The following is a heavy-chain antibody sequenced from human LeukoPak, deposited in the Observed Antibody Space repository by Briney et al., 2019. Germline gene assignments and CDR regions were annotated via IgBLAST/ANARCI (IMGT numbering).Heavy chain of an antibody. CDR1: GFTFSTYS. V-gene: IGHV3-48*01. J-gene: IGHJ6*03. CDR3: SRRSEFGVLYYMDV. CDR2: ISGSSGTI. D-gene: IGHD3-16*01. Sequence: GGSLRLSCAASGFTFSTYSMNWVRQAPGKGLEWVSYISGSSGTIYYADSVKGRFTISRDNAKNSLYLQMNSLRAEDMAVYYCSRRSEFGVLYYMDVWGKGTTVTVS.